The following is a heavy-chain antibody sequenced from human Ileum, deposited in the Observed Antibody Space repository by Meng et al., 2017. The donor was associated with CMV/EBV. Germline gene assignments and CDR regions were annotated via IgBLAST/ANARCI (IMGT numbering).Heavy chain of an antibody. D-gene: IGHD5-12*01. CDR2: IIYDGSAT. J-gene: IGHJ2*01. V-gene: IGHV3-74*01. Sequence: LSCAASGFTCSSFWRHWVRQVPGKGLVWVSRIIYDGSATIYADSVKGRFTISRDNAKNTLYLQMNSLRVEDTAVYYCARGTWRYFDLWGRGTLVTVSS. CDR3: ARGTWRYFDL. CDR1: GFTCSSFW.